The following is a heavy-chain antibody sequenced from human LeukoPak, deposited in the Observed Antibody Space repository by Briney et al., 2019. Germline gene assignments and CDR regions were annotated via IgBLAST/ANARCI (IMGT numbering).Heavy chain of an antibody. CDR2: ISSSSSYI. CDR1: GFTFSSYS. V-gene: IGHV3-21*01. D-gene: IGHD3-3*01. Sequence: GGSLRLSCAASGFTFSSYSMNWVRQAPGKGLEWVSSISSSSSYIYYADSVKGRFTISRDNAKNSLYLQMNSLRAEDTAVYYCAKDPFLAGVVITPWHYFDYWGQGTLVTVSS. J-gene: IGHJ4*02. CDR3: AKDPFLAGVVITPWHYFDY.